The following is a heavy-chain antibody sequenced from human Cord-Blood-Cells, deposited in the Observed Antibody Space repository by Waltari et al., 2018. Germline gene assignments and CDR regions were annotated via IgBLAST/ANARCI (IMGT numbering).Heavy chain of an antibody. Sequence: QVQLQPWGAGLLKPSATLSLTCAFYGGSFSGYYWSWIRQPPGKGLEWIGEINHSGSTNYNPSLKSRVNISVDTSKNQFSLKRSAVTAADTAVYYCARKLYSGYDDYWGQGTLVTVSS. V-gene: IGHV4-34*01. CDR1: GGSFSGYY. J-gene: IGHJ4*02. CDR3: ARKLYSGYDDY. CDR2: INHSGST. D-gene: IGHD5-12*01.